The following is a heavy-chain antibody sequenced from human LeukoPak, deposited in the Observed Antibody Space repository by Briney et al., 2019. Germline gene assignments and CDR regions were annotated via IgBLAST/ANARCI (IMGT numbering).Heavy chain of an antibody. J-gene: IGHJ3*02. D-gene: IGHD1-26*01. CDR1: GYTFTSYY. CDR2: INPSGGST. CDR3: ARDEGGSYLGDAFDI. Sequence: ASVKVSCKASGYTFTSYYMHWVRQAPGQGLEWMGIINPSGGSTSYAQKFQGRVTMTRDTSTSTVYMELSSLRSEDTAAYYCARDEGGSYLGDAFDIWGQGTMVTVSS. V-gene: IGHV1-46*01.